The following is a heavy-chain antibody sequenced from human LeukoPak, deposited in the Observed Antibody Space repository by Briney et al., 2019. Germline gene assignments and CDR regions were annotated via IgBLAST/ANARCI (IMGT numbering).Heavy chain of an antibody. Sequence: QPGGSLRLSCAASGFTFSSYWMHWVRQAPGKGLVWVSRINTDGSSTSSADSVKGRCTISRDNAKNTLYLQMNSLRAEDTAVYYCATDLLSYYDSSGPDYWGQGTLVTVSS. CDR2: INTDGSST. CDR3: ATDLLSYYDSSGPDY. V-gene: IGHV3-74*01. CDR1: GFTFSSYW. J-gene: IGHJ4*02. D-gene: IGHD3-22*01.